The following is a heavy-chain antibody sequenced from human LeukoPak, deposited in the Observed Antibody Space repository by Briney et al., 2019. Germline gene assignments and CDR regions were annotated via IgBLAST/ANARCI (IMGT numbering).Heavy chain of an antibody. CDR2: MNPNSGNT. V-gene: IGHV1-8*01. J-gene: IGHJ5*02. CDR3: ARSGRYFDWLLGRDGPLSWFDG. CDR1: GYTFTSYD. Sequence: ASVKVSCKASGYTFTSYDINWVRQATGKGLEWMGWMNPNSGNTGYAQKFQGRVTMTRNTSISTAYMELSSLRSEDTAVYYCARSGRYFDWLLGRDGPLSWFDGWGQGTLVTVSS. D-gene: IGHD3-9*01.